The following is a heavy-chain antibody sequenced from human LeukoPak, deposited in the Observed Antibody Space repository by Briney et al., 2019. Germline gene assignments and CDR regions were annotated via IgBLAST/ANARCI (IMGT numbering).Heavy chain of an antibody. CDR3: SRGTGDQRAFDI. J-gene: IGHJ3*02. Sequence: GGSLRLSCAASGFTFSSYWMHWVRQAPGKGLVWVSRINSDGSSRTYADSVKGRFTISRDNAKNTLSLQMNSLRTEDTAVYYCSRGTGDQRAFDIWGQGTTVTVSS. CDR1: GFTFSSYW. V-gene: IGHV3-74*01. CDR2: INSDGSSR. D-gene: IGHD2-21*01.